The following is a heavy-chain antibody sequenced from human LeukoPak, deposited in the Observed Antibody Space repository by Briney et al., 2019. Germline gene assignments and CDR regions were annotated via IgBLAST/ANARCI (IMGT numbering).Heavy chain of an antibody. Sequence: HPGGSLRLSCVTSGYIFNNYEMNWVRQAPGKGLEWVSYIGSSGMSIYYADSVKGRFTISRDNAKNALYLQMNSLRAEDTAVYYCAKDKHYDFYGWGQGTLVTVSS. D-gene: IGHD3-3*01. CDR2: IGSSGMSI. CDR1: GYIFNNYE. J-gene: IGHJ4*02. V-gene: IGHV3-48*03. CDR3: AKDKHYDFYG.